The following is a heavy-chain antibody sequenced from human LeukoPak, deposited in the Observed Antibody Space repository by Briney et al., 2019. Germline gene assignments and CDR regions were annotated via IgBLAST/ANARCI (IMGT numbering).Heavy chain of an antibody. Sequence: GGSLRLSCAASGFTFSNYWMHWVRQAPGKGLVWVSRIHSDGSSISYADSVKGRFTISRDNAKNTLYLQMNSLRVEDTAVYYCAITVIGGIDYWGQGTLVTVSS. CDR2: IHSDGSSI. CDR1: GFTFSNYW. V-gene: IGHV3-74*01. CDR3: AITVIGGIDY. D-gene: IGHD2-21*01. J-gene: IGHJ4*02.